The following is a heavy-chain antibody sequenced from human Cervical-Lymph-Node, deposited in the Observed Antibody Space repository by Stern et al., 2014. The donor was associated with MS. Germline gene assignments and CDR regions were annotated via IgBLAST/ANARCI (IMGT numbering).Heavy chain of an antibody. CDR2: ISSDGTRK. V-gene: IGHV3-30*03. Sequence: VQLVESGGGVVQPGRSLRLSCVASGFNLSNSGIHWVRQAPGRGLEWMAVISSDGTRKFYADSLKGRFTLSRDNSKNTVYLQMNRLSGDDTAVYYCSRQGLWGQGTLVTVSS. J-gene: IGHJ4*02. CDR3: SRQGL. CDR1: GFNLSNSG.